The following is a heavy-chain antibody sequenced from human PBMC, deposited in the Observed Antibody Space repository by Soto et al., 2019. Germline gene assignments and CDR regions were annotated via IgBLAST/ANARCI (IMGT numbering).Heavy chain of an antibody. Sequence: EVQVLESGGGLVQPGGSLRLSCAASGFTFSNYAMAWVRQAPGKGLEWVSVVSARGDSTNYADSVKGRFSISRDNSKNSLYLQMSSLRAEDTAVYYCAIRTLTAPFPFDYWGPGTLVTVSS. CDR3: AIRTLTAPFPFDY. D-gene: IGHD3-3*01. CDR1: GFTFSNYA. CDR2: VSARGDST. J-gene: IGHJ4*02. V-gene: IGHV3-23*01.